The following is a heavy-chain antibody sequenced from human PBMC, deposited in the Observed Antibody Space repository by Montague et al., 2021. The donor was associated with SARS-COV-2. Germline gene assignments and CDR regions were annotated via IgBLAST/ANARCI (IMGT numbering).Heavy chain of an antibody. Sequence: SLRLSCAASGFTLNTYWMSWVRQAPGKGLEWVVNIKGDGSEKVYVDSVKGRFTISRDNAKNSLYLQMNSLRVEDTAVYYCAREGFTGKYVEYWGQGTLVTVSS. CDR3: AREGFTGKYVEY. J-gene: IGHJ4*02. CDR1: GFTLNTYW. D-gene: IGHD2-8*02. CDR2: IKGDGSEK. V-gene: IGHV3-7*01.